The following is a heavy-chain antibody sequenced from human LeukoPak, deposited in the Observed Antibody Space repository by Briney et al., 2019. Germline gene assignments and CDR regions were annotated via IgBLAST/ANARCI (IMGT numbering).Heavy chain of an antibody. Sequence: SETLSLTCSVSSGSISSYYWSWLRQSPGKGLEWIGNIFDNGSTNYNPSLKSRVTISVDTSKDQFSLKLSSVTAADTAVYYCARATWELHDYWGQGTLVTVSS. CDR1: SGSISSYY. V-gene: IGHV4-59*01. D-gene: IGHD1-26*01. J-gene: IGHJ4*02. CDR2: IFDNGST. CDR3: ARATWELHDY.